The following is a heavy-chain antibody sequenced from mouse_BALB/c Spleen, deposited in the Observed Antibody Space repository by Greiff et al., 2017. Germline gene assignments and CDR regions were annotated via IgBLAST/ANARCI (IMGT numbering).Heavy chain of an antibody. CDR1: GYAFSSYW. D-gene: IGHD1-1*01. Sequence: QVQLKESGAELVRPGSSVKISCKASGYAFSSYWMNWVKQRPGQGLEWIGQIYPGDGDTNYNGKFKGKATLTADKSSSTAYMQLSSLTSEDSAVYFCARELRLDYWGQGTTLTVSS. J-gene: IGHJ2*01. CDR3: ARELRLDY. V-gene: IGHV1-80*01. CDR2: IYPGDGDT.